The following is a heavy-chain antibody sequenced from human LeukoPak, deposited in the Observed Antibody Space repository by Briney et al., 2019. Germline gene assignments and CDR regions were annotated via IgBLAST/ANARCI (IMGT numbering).Heavy chain of an antibody. CDR3: ARGLRDCTSTTCFTYWYFDL. D-gene: IGHD2-2*02. Sequence: GGSLRLSYAASGFTFSSYAMHWVRQAPGKGLEWVAVISYDGSNKYYADSVKGRFTISRDNSKNTLYLQMNSLRAEDMAVYYCARGLRDCTSTTCFTYWYFDLWGRGTLVTVSS. V-gene: IGHV3-30-3*01. J-gene: IGHJ2*01. CDR1: GFTFSSYA. CDR2: ISYDGSNK.